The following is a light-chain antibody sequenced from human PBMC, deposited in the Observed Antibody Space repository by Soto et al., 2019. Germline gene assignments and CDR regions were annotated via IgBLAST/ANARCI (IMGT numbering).Light chain of an antibody. V-gene: IGKV1-5*01. J-gene: IGKJ2*01. CDR2: DVS. Sequence: DIPMTQSHSTLSPSLGARVTLTCRASQSLPVRMAWYQQKPGRPPKPLIYDVSILESGVPSRFSGSESGTDFTLTISSLRPDDFATFYCQQYKVYPYTFGQGTRLDI. CDR3: QQYKVYPYT. CDR1: QSLPVR.